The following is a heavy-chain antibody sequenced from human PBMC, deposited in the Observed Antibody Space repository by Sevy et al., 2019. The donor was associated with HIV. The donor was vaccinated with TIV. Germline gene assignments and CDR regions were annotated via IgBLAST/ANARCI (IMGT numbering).Heavy chain of an antibody. Sequence: GGSLRLSCAASGFTFNKYDMHWVRQPTGKGLEWLSGIGVRGDTNYPGAGMGRFTISRENAKNSLYLKMDDLRAGDTAVYYCATEGTGEQLAGFDFWGQGTLVTVSS. CDR3: ATEGTGEQLAGFDF. CDR1: GFTFNKYD. V-gene: IGHV3-13*01. CDR2: IGVRGDT. D-gene: IGHD7-27*01. J-gene: IGHJ4*02.